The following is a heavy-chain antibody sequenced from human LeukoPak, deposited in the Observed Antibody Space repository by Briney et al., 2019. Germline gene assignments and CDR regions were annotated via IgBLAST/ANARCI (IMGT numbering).Heavy chain of an antibody. CDR1: GGSISSYY. CDR2: IYTSGST. V-gene: IGHV4-4*07. Sequence: SETLSLTCTVSGGSISSYYWSWIRQPAGKGLEWIGRIYTSGSTNYNPSLKSRVTMSVDTSKNQFSLKLSSVAAADTAVYYCARDEKWIQLPDYWGQGTLVTVSS. J-gene: IGHJ4*02. D-gene: IGHD5-18*01. CDR3: ARDEKWIQLPDY.